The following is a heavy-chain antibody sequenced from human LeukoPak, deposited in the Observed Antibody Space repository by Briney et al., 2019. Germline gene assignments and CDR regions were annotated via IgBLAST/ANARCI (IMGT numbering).Heavy chain of an antibody. V-gene: IGHV3-66*04. J-gene: IGHJ4*02. Sequence: GGSLRLSCATSGFTFSNYSMNWVRQAPGKGLEWVSIIYSGGNTYYADSVKGRFTISRDNSKNTLYLQMNGLRAEDTAVYYCARQQDTTNPGYWGQGTLVTVSS. D-gene: IGHD5-18*01. CDR1: GFTFSNYS. CDR2: IYSGGNT. CDR3: ARQQDTTNPGY.